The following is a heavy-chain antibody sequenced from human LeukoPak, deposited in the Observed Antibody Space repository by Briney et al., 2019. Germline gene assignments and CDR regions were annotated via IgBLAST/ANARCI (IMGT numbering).Heavy chain of an antibody. Sequence: GGSLRLSCAASGFTFSSYAMSWVRQAPGKGLEWVSAISGSGGSTYYADSVKGRFTISRDNSKNTLYLQMNSLRAEDTAVYYCAKVDRATVVTPFPWDYWGQGTLVTVSS. CDR3: AKVDRATVVTPFPWDY. J-gene: IGHJ4*02. CDR1: GFTFSSYA. D-gene: IGHD4-23*01. V-gene: IGHV3-23*01. CDR2: ISGSGGST.